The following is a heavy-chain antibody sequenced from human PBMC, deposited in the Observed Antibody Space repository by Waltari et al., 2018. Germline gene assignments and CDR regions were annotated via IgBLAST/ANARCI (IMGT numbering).Heavy chain of an antibody. CDR1: GYIFSDYY. Sequence: QVQLLQSGPEVRQPGASVKVSCTTSGYIFSDYYLHWVRQAPGQGREWVGWFSPTTGGTAAEKKVRGRVSMTWDRTISTGYMEVSRLRADDTGVYHCARGWGSGMYYDYFYMDVWGKGTTVTVSS. J-gene: IGHJ6*03. CDR2: FSPTTGGT. V-gene: IGHV1-2*02. D-gene: IGHD1-26*01. CDR3: ARGWGSGMYYDYFYMDV.